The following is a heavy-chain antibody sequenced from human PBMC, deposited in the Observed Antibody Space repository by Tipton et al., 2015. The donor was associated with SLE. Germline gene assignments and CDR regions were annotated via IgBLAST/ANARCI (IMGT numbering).Heavy chain of an antibody. Sequence: GSLRLSCAASGFTFSSYGMHWVRQAPGKGLEWVAFIRYDGSNKYYADSVKGRFTISRDNSKNTLYLQMNSLRAEDTAVYYCAKDRIVATILDYWVQGPLVAVSS. CDR2: IRYDGSNK. D-gene: IGHD5-12*01. CDR3: AKDRIVATILDY. V-gene: IGHV3-30*02. CDR1: GFTFSSYG. J-gene: IGHJ4*02.